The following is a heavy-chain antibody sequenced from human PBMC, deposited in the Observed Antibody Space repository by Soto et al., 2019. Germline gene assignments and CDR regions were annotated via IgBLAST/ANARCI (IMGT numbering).Heavy chain of an antibody. CDR2: INSDGSST. J-gene: IGHJ4*02. Sequence: PGGSLRLSCAASGFTFSSYWMHWVRQAPGKWLVWVSRINSDGSSTSYADSVKGRFTISRDNAKNTLYLQMNSLRAEDMAVYYCARGDGDYYDGNGYLGRHWGQGT. D-gene: IGHD3-22*01. CDR3: ARGDGDYYDGNGYLGRH. CDR1: GFTFSSYW. V-gene: IGHV3-74*01.